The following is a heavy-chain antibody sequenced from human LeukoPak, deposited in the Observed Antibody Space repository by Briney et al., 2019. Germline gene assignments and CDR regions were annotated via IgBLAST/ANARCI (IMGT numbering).Heavy chain of an antibody. CDR2: ISGSGGST. D-gene: IGHD3-10*01. CDR3: AKVPYGSGSAYFDY. CDR1: GFTFSSYA. Sequence: QPGRSMRLSCAASGFTFSSYAMSWVRQAPGKGLEWDSAISGSGGSTYYADSVKGRFTISRDNSKNTLYLQMNSLRAEDTAVYYCAKVPYGSGSAYFDYWGQGTLVTVSS. J-gene: IGHJ4*02. V-gene: IGHV3-23*01.